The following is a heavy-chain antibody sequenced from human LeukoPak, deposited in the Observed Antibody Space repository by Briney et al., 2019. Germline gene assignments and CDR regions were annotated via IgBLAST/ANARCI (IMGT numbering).Heavy chain of an antibody. J-gene: IGHJ4*02. D-gene: IGHD3-22*01. CDR1: GYTFTSYG. Sequence: ASVKVSCKASGYTFTSYGISWVRQAPGQGLEWMGWISAYNGNTNYAQKLQGRVSMTTDTSTSTAYMELRSLRSDDTAVYYCARDALIVVVNGPFYYWGQGTLVTVSS. V-gene: IGHV1-18*01. CDR2: ISAYNGNT. CDR3: ARDALIVVVNGPFYY.